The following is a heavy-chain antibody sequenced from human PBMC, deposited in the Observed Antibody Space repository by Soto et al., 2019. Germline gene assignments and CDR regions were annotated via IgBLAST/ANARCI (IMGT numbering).Heavy chain of an antibody. CDR3: AVVESTGNGFDP. CDR1: GGSISSRDFY. J-gene: IGHJ5*02. CDR2: MYYSGST. Sequence: QLQLQESGPGLVKPSETLSLTCPGSGGSISSRDFYWGWLRQTPGKGLEFLGSMYYSGSTYYNPSLKSRVTISGDTSKNQFTLKLISVTVADTAVYYCAVVESTGNGFDPWGEGALVTVSS. V-gene: IGHV4-39*01. D-gene: IGHD2-15*01.